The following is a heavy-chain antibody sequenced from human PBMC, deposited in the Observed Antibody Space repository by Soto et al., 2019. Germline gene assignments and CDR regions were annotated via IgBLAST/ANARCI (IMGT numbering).Heavy chain of an antibody. CDR1: GGAISTYY. CDR2: IHYSGST. J-gene: IGHJ4*02. V-gene: IGHV4-59*12. CDR3: ARVDGSGSYRFDY. D-gene: IGHD3-10*01. Sequence: SETLSLTCTVSGGAISTYYWSWIRQPPGKGLEWIGYIHYSGSTYYNPSLKSRVTISVDTSKNQFSLKLSSVTAADTAVYYCARVDGSGSYRFDYWGQGTLVTVSS.